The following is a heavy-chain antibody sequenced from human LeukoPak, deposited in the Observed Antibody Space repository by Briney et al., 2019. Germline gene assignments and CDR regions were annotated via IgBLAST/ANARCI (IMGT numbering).Heavy chain of an antibody. Sequence: SVKVSCKASGFTFTSSAVQWVRQARGQRLEWIGWIVVGSGNTNYAQKFQERVTITRDMSTSTAYMELSSPRSEDTAVYYCAADLPAPYYYGSGSYLAPSFDYWGQGTLVTVSS. D-gene: IGHD3-10*01. V-gene: IGHV1-58*01. J-gene: IGHJ4*02. CDR3: AADLPAPYYYGSGSYLAPSFDY. CDR1: GFTFTSSA. CDR2: IVVGSGNT.